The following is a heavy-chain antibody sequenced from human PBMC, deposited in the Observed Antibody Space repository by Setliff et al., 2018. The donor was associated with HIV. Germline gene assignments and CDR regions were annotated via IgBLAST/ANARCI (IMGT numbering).Heavy chain of an antibody. Sequence: KASETLSLTCIVSGATITSSRWWSWVRQAPGKRPEWLGEISHTGSTNYNPSLKSRVTISVDTSQSQLSLKLRGVTAADTAVYYCSKRYSDFWSGQTDVWGKGTTVTVSS. CDR3: SKRYSDFWSGQTDV. CDR2: ISHTGST. J-gene: IGHJ6*04. D-gene: IGHD3-3*01. V-gene: IGHV4-4*02. CDR1: GATITSSRW.